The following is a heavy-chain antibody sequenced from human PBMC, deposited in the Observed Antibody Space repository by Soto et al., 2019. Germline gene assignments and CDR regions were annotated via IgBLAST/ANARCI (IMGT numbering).Heavy chain of an antibody. J-gene: IGHJ4*02. V-gene: IGHV3-30*04. CDR1: GFTFSSHS. CDR2: IAFDGSYK. CDR3: ARGASIVVPGTSFDY. D-gene: IGHD6-19*01. Sequence: QVQLVESGGGVVQPGRSLRLSCEASGFTFSSHSMHWVRQAPGKGLEWVAVIAFDGSYKYYADSVKGRFTISRDNSKNTLYLQMNSLRPEDTAVYYWARGASIVVPGTSFDYWGQGTLVTVSS.